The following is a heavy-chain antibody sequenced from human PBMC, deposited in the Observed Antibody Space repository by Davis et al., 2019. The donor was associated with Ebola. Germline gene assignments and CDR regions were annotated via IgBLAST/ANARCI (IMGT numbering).Heavy chain of an antibody. Sequence: PGGSLRLSCAASGFTLSHYYLSWIRQAPGKGLERVSYISSSGSTIYFADSVKGRFTISRDNSKNTLYLQMNTLRGEDTAVYYCAKVEMATYGYWGQGTLVTVSS. D-gene: IGHD5-24*01. CDR2: ISSSGSTI. V-gene: IGHV3-11*04. CDR1: GFTLSHYY. CDR3: AKVEMATYGY. J-gene: IGHJ4*02.